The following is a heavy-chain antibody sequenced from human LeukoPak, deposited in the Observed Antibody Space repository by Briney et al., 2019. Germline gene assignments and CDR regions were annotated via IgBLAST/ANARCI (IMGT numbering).Heavy chain of an antibody. D-gene: IGHD1-26*01. CDR2: ISSSSSYI. CDR3: ARGGIVGAQRAFDY. V-gene: IGHV3-21*01. J-gene: IGHJ4*02. CDR1: GFTFSSYS. Sequence: GGSLRLSCAASGFTFSSYSMNWVRQAPGKGLEWVSSISSSSSYIYYADSVKGRFTISRDNAKNSLYLQMNSLRAEDTAVYYCARGGIVGAQRAFDYWGQGTLVTVSS.